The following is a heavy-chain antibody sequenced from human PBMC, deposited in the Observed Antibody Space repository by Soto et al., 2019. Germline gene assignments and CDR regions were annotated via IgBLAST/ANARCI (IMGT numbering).Heavy chain of an antibody. CDR1: GGSFSGYY. D-gene: IGHD3-3*01. Sequence: PSETLSLTCAVYGGSFSGYYWSWIRQPPGKGLEWIGEINHSGSTNYNPSLKSRVTISVDTSKNQFSLKLSSVTAADTAVYYCARARLYYDFWSGYYKDNWFDPWCQGTLVTVSS. J-gene: IGHJ5*02. CDR2: INHSGST. V-gene: IGHV4-34*01. CDR3: ARARLYYDFWSGYYKDNWFDP.